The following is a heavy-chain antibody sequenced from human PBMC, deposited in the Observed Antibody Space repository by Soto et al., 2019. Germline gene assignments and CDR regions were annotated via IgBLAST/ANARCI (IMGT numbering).Heavy chain of an antibody. CDR1: GGTFSSYA. J-gene: IGHJ6*02. CDR3: ARGPFRPSAMDV. Sequence: QVQLVQSGAEAKKPGSSVKVSCKTSGGTFSSYAISWVRQAPGQGLEWMGGTIPALGKTHYIEKFQGRVTITVDDATRTVYMEVRDLTSEDTAIYYCARGPFRPSAMDVWGQGTTVTVSS. CDR2: TIPALGKT. V-gene: IGHV1-69*01. D-gene: IGHD3-10*01.